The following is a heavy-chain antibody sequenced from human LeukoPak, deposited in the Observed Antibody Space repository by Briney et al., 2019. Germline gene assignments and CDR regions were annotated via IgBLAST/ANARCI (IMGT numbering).Heavy chain of an antibody. CDR2: IIPIFGTA. J-gene: IGHJ4*02. D-gene: IGHD3-22*01. Sequence: SVKVSCKAPGGTFSSYAISWVRQAPGQGLEWMGGIIPIFGTANYAQKFQGRVTITADESTSTAYMELSSLRSEDTAVYYCARDVKNYYDSSGYYYGSAWYFDYWGQGTLVTVSS. CDR3: ARDVKNYYDSSGYYYGSAWYFDY. V-gene: IGHV1-69*13. CDR1: GGTFSSYA.